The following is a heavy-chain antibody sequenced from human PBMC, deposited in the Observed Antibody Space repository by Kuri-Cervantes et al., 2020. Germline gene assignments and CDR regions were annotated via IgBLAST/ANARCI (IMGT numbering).Heavy chain of an antibody. D-gene: IGHD3-9*01. CDR3: AKSRDRYDILTGSADY. J-gene: IGHJ4*02. CDR2: IRYDGTNK. CDR1: GFTFSGYG. V-gene: IGHV3-30*02. Sequence: GGSLRLSCAASGFTFSGYGMHWVRQAPGKGLEWVAFIRYDGTNKYYADSVKGRFTISRDNSKNTLYLQMNSLRTEDTAVYYCAKSRDRYDILTGSADYWGQGTLVTVSS.